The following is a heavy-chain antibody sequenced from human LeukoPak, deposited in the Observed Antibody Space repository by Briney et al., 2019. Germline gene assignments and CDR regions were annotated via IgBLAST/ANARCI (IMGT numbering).Heavy chain of an antibody. V-gene: IGHV3-23*01. Sequence: PGGSLRLSCAASGFTFSSYAMSWVRQAPGKGLEWVSAISGSGGSTYHADSVKGRFTISRDNSKNTLYLQMNSLRAEDTAVYYCARVGKGAAAGTDYWGQGTLVTVSS. CDR1: GFTFSSYA. J-gene: IGHJ4*02. D-gene: IGHD6-13*01. CDR2: ISGSGGST. CDR3: ARVGKGAAAGTDY.